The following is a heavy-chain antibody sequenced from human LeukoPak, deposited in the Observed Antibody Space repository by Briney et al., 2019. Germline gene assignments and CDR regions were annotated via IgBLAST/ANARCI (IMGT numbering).Heavy chain of an antibody. D-gene: IGHD2-15*01. CDR1: GFTFSSYA. J-gene: IGHJ4*02. CDR2: ISGSGDST. CDR3: AKQFSSAVGSAVDC. V-gene: IGHV3-23*01. Sequence: PGGSLRPSCAASGFTFSSYAMIWVRQAPGKGLEWLSAISGSGDSTYYADSVKGGFTISRDNSKNTLYLQINSLRADGTAVYYCAKQFSSAVGSAVDCWGQGTLVTVSS.